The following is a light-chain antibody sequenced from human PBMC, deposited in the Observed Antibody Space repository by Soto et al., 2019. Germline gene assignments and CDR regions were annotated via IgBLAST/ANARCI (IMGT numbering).Light chain of an antibody. CDR3: QQYNSFPLT. J-gene: IGKJ4*01. Sequence: EMVLTPSPGTLSLSPGERATLSCRASQSVSSNLAWYQQTPGQAPRLLIYGASTRATGIPARFSGSGSGTEFTLTISSLQSDDFATYYCQQYNSFPLTFGGGTKVDIK. CDR1: QSVSSN. V-gene: IGKV3-15*01. CDR2: GAS.